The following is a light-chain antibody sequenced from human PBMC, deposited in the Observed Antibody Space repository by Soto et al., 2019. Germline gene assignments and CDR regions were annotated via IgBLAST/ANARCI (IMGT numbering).Light chain of an antibody. CDR1: QSISSW. CDR3: HQYGSSPAT. V-gene: IGKV1-5*01. CDR2: DAS. Sequence: DIQMTQSPSTLSASVGDRVTITCRASQSISSWLAWYQQKPGKAPKLLIYDASSLESGVPSRFSGSGSATDFTLTISRLEPEDFAVYYCHQYGSSPATFGQGTKVDIK. J-gene: IGKJ1*01.